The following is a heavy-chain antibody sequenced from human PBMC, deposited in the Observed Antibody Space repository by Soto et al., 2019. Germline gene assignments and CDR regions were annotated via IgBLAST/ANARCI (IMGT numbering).Heavy chain of an antibody. J-gene: IGHJ6*02. CDR2: IKSKTDGGTT. Sequence: PGGSLRLSCAASGFTFSNAWMNWVRRAPGKGLEWVGRIKSKTDGGTTDYAAPVKGRFTISRDDSKTTLYLQMNSLKTEDTAVYCCASFYYVSCVSPPPPYYHPNGRGVGGQGPT. CDR1: GFTFSNAW. D-gene: IGHD3-10*01. CDR3: ASFYYVSCVSPPPPYYHPNGRGV. V-gene: IGHV3-15*07.